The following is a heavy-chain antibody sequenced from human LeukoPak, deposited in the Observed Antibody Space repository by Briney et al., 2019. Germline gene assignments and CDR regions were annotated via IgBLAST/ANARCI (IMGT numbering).Heavy chain of an antibody. CDR3: ARDPAWGAIDY. CDR1: GFSIGSSW. Sequence: PGGSLRPSCAVSGFSIGSSWMSWVRQTPGKGLEWVADMSEDGSGTYYVDSVKGRFTVSRDNAQNSVCLQMNSLRVEDTGVYYCARDPAWGAIDYWGQGTLVTVSS. D-gene: IGHD7-27*01. V-gene: IGHV3-7*01. J-gene: IGHJ4*02. CDR2: MSEDGSGT.